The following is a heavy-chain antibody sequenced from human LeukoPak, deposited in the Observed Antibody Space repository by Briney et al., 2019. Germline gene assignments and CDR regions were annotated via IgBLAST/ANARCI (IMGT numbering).Heavy chain of an antibody. D-gene: IGHD3-10*01. V-gene: IGHV3-48*03. J-gene: IGHJ2*01. CDR1: GLTFSSYE. CDR3: ARVPYGGVYWYFGL. Sequence: GGSLCLSCAASGLTFSSYEMNWVGQAPGKGLEWVSYISSSARTTYYADSVKGRFTISRDNAKNSLYLQMKSLRAEDTAVYYCARVPYGGVYWYFGLGRSGPVVSVSS. CDR2: ISSSARTT.